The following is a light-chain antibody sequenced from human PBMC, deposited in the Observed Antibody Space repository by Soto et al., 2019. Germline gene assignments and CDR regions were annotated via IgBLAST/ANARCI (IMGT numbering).Light chain of an antibody. J-gene: IGLJ3*02. CDR1: SSNIGSNT. CDR2: NNN. CDR3: AARDDSLNAWV. V-gene: IGLV1-44*01. Sequence: QSVLTQPPSASGTPGQRVTISCSGSSSNIGSNTVNWYQQLPGTTPKLLIYNNNQRPSGVPDRISGSKSGTSASLAISGLQSEDEADCYCAARDDSLNAWVFGGGTQLTVL.